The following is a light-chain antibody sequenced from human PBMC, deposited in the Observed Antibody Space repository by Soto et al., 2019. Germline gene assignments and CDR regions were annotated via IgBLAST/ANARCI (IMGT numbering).Light chain of an antibody. Sequence: EIVLTQSPVTLSLSPGERATLSCRASQSVSSYLAWYQQKPGLAPRLLIYDASNRATGIPARFSGSGSGTDFTLTISSLEPEDFAVYYCQQRSNWPRTFGQGTKVEFK. J-gene: IGKJ1*01. V-gene: IGKV3-11*01. CDR2: DAS. CDR1: QSVSSY. CDR3: QQRSNWPRT.